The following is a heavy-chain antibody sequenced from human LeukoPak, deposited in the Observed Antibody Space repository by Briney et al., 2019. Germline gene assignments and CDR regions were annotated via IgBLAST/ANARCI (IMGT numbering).Heavy chain of an antibody. CDR3: ARRGGYYFDY. CDR1: GFTFSSNA. Sequence: GGSLRLSCAASGFTFSSNAMHWVRQAPGKGLEYLSAVSSNGDSTYYANSVKGRFTISRDNSKNTLYLQVGSLRAEDMAVYYCARRGGYYFDYWGQGTLVTVSS. V-gene: IGHV3-64*01. D-gene: IGHD4-23*01. CDR2: VSSNGDST. J-gene: IGHJ4*02.